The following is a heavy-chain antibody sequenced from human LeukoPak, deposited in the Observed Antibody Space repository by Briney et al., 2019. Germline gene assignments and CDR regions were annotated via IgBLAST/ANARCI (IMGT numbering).Heavy chain of an antibody. CDR1: GFTFSDYY. V-gene: IGHV3-23*01. J-gene: IGHJ4*02. D-gene: IGHD1-26*01. CDR3: AKDSSNIMGARLDY. Sequence: GGSLRLSCAASGFTFSDYYMSWIRQAPGRGLEWVSGISVSSGSTYYADSVKGRFTISRDNSKNTLYLQMNSLRAEDTAIYYCAKDSSNIMGARLDYWGQGTLVTVSS. CDR2: ISVSSGST.